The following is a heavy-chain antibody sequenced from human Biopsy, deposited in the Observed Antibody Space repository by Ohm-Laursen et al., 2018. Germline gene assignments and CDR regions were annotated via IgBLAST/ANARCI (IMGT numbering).Heavy chain of an antibody. D-gene: IGHD3-16*01. Sequence: TLSLTCAVYGGSFSGYYWTWIRQPPGKGLEWIGEINHRGSASYNPSLKSRITVLVDTSKNQFSLKLRSVSAADTAVYFCARALDYYDPYYYYAMDVWGQGTLVTVSS. CDR1: GGSFSGYY. J-gene: IGHJ6*02. V-gene: IGHV4-34*01. CDR2: INHRGSA. CDR3: ARALDYYDPYYYYAMDV.